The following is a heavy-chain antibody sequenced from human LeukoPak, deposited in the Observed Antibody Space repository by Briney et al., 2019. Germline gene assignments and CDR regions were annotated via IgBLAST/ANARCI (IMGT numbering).Heavy chain of an antibody. CDR1: GFTVSGNH. CDR3: ARLTGSYYFDY. Sequence: GVSLRLSCAASGFTVSGNHMTWVRQAPGKGLEWVSVIYSGGKTYYADSVKGRLTISRDNSKNTLYLQMNTLRAEDTVVYYCARLTGSYYFDYWGQGTLVTVSS. D-gene: IGHD3-9*01. V-gene: IGHV3-53*01. CDR2: IYSGGKT. J-gene: IGHJ4*02.